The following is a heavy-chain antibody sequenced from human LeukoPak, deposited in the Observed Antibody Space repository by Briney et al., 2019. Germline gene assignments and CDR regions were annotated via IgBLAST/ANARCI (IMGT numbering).Heavy chain of an antibody. J-gene: IGHJ5*02. CDR2: IYSGGTT. D-gene: IGHD3-10*01. Sequence: GGSLRLSCAASGFTVSSKYMSWVRQAPGKGLEWVSVIYSGGTTYYADSVRGRFTISRDNSKNTLYLQMNSLRAEDTAVYYCAKSLLWFGEFDNWFDPWGQGTLVTVSS. V-gene: IGHV3-53*01. CDR3: AKSLLWFGEFDNWFDP. CDR1: GFTVSSKY.